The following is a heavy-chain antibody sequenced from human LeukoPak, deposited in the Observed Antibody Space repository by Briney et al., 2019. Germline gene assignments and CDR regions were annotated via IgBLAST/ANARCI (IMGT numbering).Heavy chain of an antibody. J-gene: IGHJ4*02. D-gene: IGHD3-9*01. CDR2: INPNSGGT. Sequence: ASVKVSCKASGYTFTGYYMHWVRQAPGQGLEWMGWINPNSGGTNYAQKFQGRVTMTRDTSISTAYMELSRLRSDDTAVYYCARGLILTGYYIDRGGYYFDYWGQGTLVTVSS. CDR1: GYTFTGYY. V-gene: IGHV1-2*02. CDR3: ARGLILTGYYIDRGGYYFDY.